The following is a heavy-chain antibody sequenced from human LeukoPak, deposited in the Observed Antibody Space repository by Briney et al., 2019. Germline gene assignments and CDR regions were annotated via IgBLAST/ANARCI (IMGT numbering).Heavy chain of an antibody. CDR1: EVTFSSYA. Sequence: GGSLRLSCAASEVTFSSYAMSWVRQAPGKGLEWVSAISGSGTSTFYADSVKGRFTISRDNSKNTLYLQMNSLRDEDTAVYYCAKGGGCIVGGTCSLSYYYGMDVWGQGTTVTVSS. V-gene: IGHV3-23*01. J-gene: IGHJ6*02. CDR3: AKGGGCIVGGTCSLSYYYGMDV. CDR2: ISGSGTST. D-gene: IGHD1-26*01.